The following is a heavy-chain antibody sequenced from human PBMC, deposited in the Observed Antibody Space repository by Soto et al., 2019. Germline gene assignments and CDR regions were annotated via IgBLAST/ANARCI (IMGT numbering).Heavy chain of an antibody. Sequence: QVQLQQWGAGLLKPSETLSLTCAVYGGSFSGYYWSWILQPPGKGLEWIGEINHSGSTNYNPSLKSRVTISVDTSKNPFSLKLNSVTAADTAVYYCARGWYEDYWGQGTLVTVSS. V-gene: IGHV4-34*01. CDR2: INHSGST. J-gene: IGHJ4*02. CDR1: GGSFSGYY. CDR3: ARGWYEDY. D-gene: IGHD6-13*01.